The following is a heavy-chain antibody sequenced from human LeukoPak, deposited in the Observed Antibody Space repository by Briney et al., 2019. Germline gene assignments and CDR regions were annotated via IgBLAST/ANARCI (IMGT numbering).Heavy chain of an antibody. CDR3: ARRERYNYHLDY. D-gene: IGHD5-18*01. J-gene: IGHJ4*02. CDR2: ISSDGLDT. Sequence: PGGSLRLSCAAPGFAFSSFAMYWVRQAPGKGLEYVSAISSDGLDTYYADSVKGRFTISRDNSKNTLFLQMGSLRPEDMAVYYCARRERYNYHLDYWGQGTLVTVSS. CDR1: GFAFSSFA. V-gene: IGHV3-64*02.